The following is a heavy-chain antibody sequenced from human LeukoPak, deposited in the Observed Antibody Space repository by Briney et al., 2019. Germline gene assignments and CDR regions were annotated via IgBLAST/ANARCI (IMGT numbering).Heavy chain of an antibody. CDR3: ARGGSPLSTYYYYYGMDV. J-gene: IGHJ6*02. CDR1: GYTFTSYA. V-gene: IGHV1-3*01. CDR2: INAGNGNT. Sequence: GASVKVSCKASGYTFTSYAMHWVRQAPGQRLEWMGWINAGNGNTKYSQKFQGRVTITRDTSASTAYMELSSLRSEDTAVYYCARGGSPLSTYYYYYGMDVWGQGTTVTVSS.